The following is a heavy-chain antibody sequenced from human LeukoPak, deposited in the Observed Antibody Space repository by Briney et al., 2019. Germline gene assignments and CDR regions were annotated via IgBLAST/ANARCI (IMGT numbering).Heavy chain of an antibody. J-gene: IGHJ4*02. D-gene: IGHD6-25*01. Sequence: SETLSLTCAVYGGSFSGYYWSWIRQPPGKGLEWIGEINHSGSTNYNPSLKSRVTISVDTSKNQFSLKLSSVTAADTAVYHCARHPTATAACDYWGQGTLVTVSS. V-gene: IGHV4-34*01. CDR1: GGSFSGYY. CDR2: INHSGST. CDR3: ARHPTATAACDY.